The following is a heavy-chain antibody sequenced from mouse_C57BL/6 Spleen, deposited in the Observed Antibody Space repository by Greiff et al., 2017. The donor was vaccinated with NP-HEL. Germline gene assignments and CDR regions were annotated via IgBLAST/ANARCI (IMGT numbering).Heavy chain of an antibody. D-gene: IGHD2-2*01. J-gene: IGHJ3*01. CDR2: ISYDGST. V-gene: IGHV3-6*01. CDR1: GYSITSGYY. CDR3: AREDYGYDGTGFAY. Sequence: EVQLQESGPGLVKPSQSLSLTCSVTGYSITSGYYWNWIRQFPGNKLEWMGYISYDGSTNYNPSLKNRISITRDTSKNQFFLKLNSVTTEDTATYYCAREDYGYDGTGFAYWGQGTLVTVSA.